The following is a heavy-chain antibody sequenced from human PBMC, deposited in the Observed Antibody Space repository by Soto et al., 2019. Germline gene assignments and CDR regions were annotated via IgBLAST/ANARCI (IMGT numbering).Heavy chain of an antibody. CDR1: GGSISSYY. Sequence: SETLSLTCTVSGGSISSYYWSWIRQPPGKGLEWIGYIYYSGSTNYNPSLKSRVTISVDTSKNQFSLKLSSVTAADTAVYYCAREIAAAVTNWFDPWGKGTTVTVSS. V-gene: IGHV4-59*01. CDR3: AREIAAAVTNWFDP. D-gene: IGHD6-13*01. CDR2: IYYSGST. J-gene: IGHJ6*04.